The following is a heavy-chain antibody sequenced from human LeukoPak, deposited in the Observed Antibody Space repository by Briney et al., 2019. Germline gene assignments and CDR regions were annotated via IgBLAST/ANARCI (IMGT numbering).Heavy chain of an antibody. CDR2: ISGSGGST. J-gene: IGHJ5*01. CDR1: GFTLSSYA. Sequence: GGSLRLSCAASGFTLSSYAMSWVRQAPGKGLEWVAAISGSGGSTYYADSVKGRFTLSRDNSKHTLSLQVNSLRAGGTAVYYCPKEIRQWLVNWFDSWGQGTLVTVSS. V-gene: IGHV3-23*01. D-gene: IGHD6-19*01. CDR3: PKEIRQWLVNWFDS.